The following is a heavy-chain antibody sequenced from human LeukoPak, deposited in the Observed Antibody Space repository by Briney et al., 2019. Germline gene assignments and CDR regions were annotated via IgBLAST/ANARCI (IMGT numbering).Heavy chain of an antibody. J-gene: IGHJ3*02. V-gene: IGHV3-23*01. Sequence: GGSLRLSCTASGFTLSSFAMSCVREAPGKGLEGIASICGSGDNTHYADSVKGRFTISSDNYKNPLYLEMYSLSGEDTAVFCWAKDPHEDYIDAFDIWGQGTVVPVS. CDR3: AKDPHEDYIDAFDI. CDR1: GFTLSSFA. D-gene: IGHD3-16*01. CDR2: ICGSGDNT.